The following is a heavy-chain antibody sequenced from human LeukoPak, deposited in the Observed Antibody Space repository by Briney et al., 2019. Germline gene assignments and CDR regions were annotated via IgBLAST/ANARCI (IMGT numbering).Heavy chain of an antibody. CDR2: MSFIGST. V-gene: IGHV4-39*01. J-gene: IGHJ3*02. Sequence: PSETLSLTCSVSGGSISSTTYYWGWIRQPPGKGLEWIGSMSFIGSTYYNPSLKSRVTISVHMSKNHFSLKLSSVTAADTAVYYCARHRRHCDILTGYYAGHFDIWGQGTMVTVSS. D-gene: IGHD3-9*01. CDR1: GGSISSTTYY. CDR3: ARHRRHCDILTGYYAGHFDI.